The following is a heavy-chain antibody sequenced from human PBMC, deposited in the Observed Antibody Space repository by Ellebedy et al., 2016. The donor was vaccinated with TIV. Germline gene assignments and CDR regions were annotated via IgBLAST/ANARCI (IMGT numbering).Heavy chain of an antibody. CDR3: AKENYGMDV. CDR2: IWHSGST. J-gene: IGHJ6*02. Sequence: MPSETLSLTCAVPGDSISSSNWWSWVRQPQGKGLEWFGEIWHSGSTNYNPSLKSRVSMSVDKPKNQFSLNLNSVSAADTAVYYCAKENYGMDVWGQGTTVIVSS. V-gene: IGHV4-4*02. CDR1: GDSISSSNW.